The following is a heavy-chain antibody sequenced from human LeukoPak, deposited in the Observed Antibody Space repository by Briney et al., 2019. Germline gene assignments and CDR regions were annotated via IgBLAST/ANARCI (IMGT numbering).Heavy chain of an antibody. Sequence: AASVKVSCKASGYTFTSYAMNWVRQAPGQGLEWMGWINTNTGNPTYAQDFTGRFVFSLDTSVSTAYLQISRLKAEDTAVYYCVREGGSGSLDAFDIWGQGTMVTVSS. D-gene: IGHD3-22*01. CDR1: GYTFTSYA. J-gene: IGHJ3*02. V-gene: IGHV7-4-1*02. CDR2: INTNTGNP. CDR3: VREGGSGSLDAFDI.